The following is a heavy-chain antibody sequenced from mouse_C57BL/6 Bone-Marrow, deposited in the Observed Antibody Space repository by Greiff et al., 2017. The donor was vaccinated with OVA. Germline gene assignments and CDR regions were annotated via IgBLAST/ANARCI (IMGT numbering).Heavy chain of an antibody. CDR3: ARDYDYGSSYVPYWYFDV. D-gene: IGHD1-1*01. V-gene: IGHV5-4*01. J-gene: IGHJ1*03. CDR1: GFTFSSYA. Sequence: EVQVVESGGGLVKPGGSLKLSCAASGFTFSSYAMSWVRQTPEKRLEWVATISDGGSYTYYPDNVKGRFTISRDNAKNNLYLQMSQLKSEDTAMYYCARDYDYGSSYVPYWYFDVWGTGTTVTVSS. CDR2: ISDGGSYT.